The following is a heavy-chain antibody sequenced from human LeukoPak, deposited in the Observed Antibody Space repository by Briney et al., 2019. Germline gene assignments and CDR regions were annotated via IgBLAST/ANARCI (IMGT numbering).Heavy chain of an antibody. Sequence: ASVKVSCKASGGTFSSYAISWVRQAPGQGLEWIGGIIPIFGPANYAQKFRDTVTITADESTSTVYMELSSLRSEDTAVYYCAKDAPGDYWGQGTLVTVSS. J-gene: IGHJ4*02. CDR3: AKDAPGDY. CDR2: IIPIFGPA. CDR1: GGTFSSYA. V-gene: IGHV1-69*13.